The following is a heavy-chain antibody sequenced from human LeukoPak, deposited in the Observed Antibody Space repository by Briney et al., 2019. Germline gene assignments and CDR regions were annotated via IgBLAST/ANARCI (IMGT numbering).Heavy chain of an antibody. CDR3: ARDSYFGDNYYYIYYMDV. D-gene: IGHD3-10*01. CDR1: GFSVSNNY. CDR2: IYNGGTT. V-gene: IGHV3-53*01. J-gene: IGHJ6*03. Sequence: GGSLRLSCPASGFSVSNNYMSWVRQAPGKGLEWVSVIYNGGTTYYADFVKGRFTVSRDNSKNTVYLQMNSLRAEDTAVYYCARDSYFGDNYYYIYYMDVWGKGTTVTVSS.